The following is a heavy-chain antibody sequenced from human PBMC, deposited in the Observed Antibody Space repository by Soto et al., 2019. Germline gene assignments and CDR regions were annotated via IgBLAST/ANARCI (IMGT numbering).Heavy chain of an antibody. CDR1: GGSMSSYY. J-gene: IGHJ4*02. V-gene: IGHV4-59*07. CDR2: IHYGGGT. D-gene: IGHD3-3*01. Sequence: SDTLSLTCTVSGGSMSSYYWTWIRQPPGKGLEWIGFIHYGGGTVYNPALRSRVTVTVETSKKQFSLNLSSVTAADTAVYYCAKVRSTTIFDVVSLFDYWGQGTLVTVSS. CDR3: AKVRSTTIFDVVSLFDY.